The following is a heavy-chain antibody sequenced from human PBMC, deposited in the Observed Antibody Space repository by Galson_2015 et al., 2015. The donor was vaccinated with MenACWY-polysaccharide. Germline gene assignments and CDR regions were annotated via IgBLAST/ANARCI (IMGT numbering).Heavy chain of an antibody. CDR2: IKSDGSGT. V-gene: IGHV3-74*03. D-gene: IGHD3-3*01. J-gene: IGHJ5*02. CDR1: GFTFSSYW. CDR3: AKDSTDFWSVAGRFDH. Sequence: SLRLSCAASGFTFSSYWMHWVRQAPGKGLVWVSRIKSDGSGTTYADSMKGRFTISRDNAQNTLYLQMNSLRAEDTAVYYCAKDSTDFWSVAGRFDHWGQGTLVTVSS.